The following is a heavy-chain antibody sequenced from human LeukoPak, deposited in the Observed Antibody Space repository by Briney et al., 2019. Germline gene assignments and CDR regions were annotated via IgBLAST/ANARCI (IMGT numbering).Heavy chain of an antibody. CDR1: GYTFTGYY. V-gene: IGHV1-2*02. CDR3: ARGLYYDSSGYYGGPTDY. D-gene: IGHD3-22*01. CDR2: INPNSGGT. Sequence: GASVKVSCKASGYTFTGYYMHWVRQAPGQGLGWMGWINPNSGGTNYAQKFQGRVTMTRDTSISTAYMELSRLRSDDTAVYYCARGLYYDSSGYYGGPTDYWGQGTLVTVSS. J-gene: IGHJ4*02.